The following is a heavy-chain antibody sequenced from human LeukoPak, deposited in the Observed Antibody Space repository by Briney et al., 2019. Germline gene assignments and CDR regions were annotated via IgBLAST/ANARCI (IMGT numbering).Heavy chain of an antibody. Sequence: GGSLRLSCAPSGFNFSRYSMKWDRQAPGKGLEWVSSISSSSSYIYYADSVKGRFTISRDNAKNSLYLQMNSLRAEDTAVYYCARSDYYDSSGLYYCGQGTLVTVSS. CDR2: ISSSSSYI. CDR1: GFNFSRYS. CDR3: ARSDYYDSSGLYY. J-gene: IGHJ4*02. V-gene: IGHV3-21*03. D-gene: IGHD3-22*01.